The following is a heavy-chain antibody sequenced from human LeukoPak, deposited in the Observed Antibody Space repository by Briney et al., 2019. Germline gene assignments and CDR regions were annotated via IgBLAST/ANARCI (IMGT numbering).Heavy chain of an antibody. CDR2: IYYSGNT. CDR3: ARHDLDWLYDFDY. V-gene: IGHV4-39*01. CDR1: GVSISSSNSY. J-gene: IGHJ4*02. Sequence: PSETLSLTCTVSGVSISSSNSYWGWIRQPPGKGLEWIGSIYYSGNTYYNASLKSQVSISIDTSKNQFSLRLTSVTAADTAVYYCARHDLDWLYDFDYWGQGTLVTVSS. D-gene: IGHD3-9*01.